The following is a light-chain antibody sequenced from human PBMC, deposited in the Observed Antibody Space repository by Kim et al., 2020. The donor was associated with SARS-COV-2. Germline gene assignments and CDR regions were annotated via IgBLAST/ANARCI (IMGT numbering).Light chain of an antibody. V-gene: IGLV1-47*03. CDR1: SSNIGSNY. CDR2: RSN. Sequence: ELTQPPSASGTPGQRVTISCSGSSSNIGSNYVYWYQQLPGTAPKLLIYRSNQRPSGVPDRFSGSKSGTSVSLAISGLWSEDEADYYCAAWDDSLSGWVFGGGTQLTVL. J-gene: IGLJ3*02. CDR3: AAWDDSLSGWV.